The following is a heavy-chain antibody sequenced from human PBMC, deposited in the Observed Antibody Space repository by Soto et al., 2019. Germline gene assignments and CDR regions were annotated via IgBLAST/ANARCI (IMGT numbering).Heavy chain of an antibody. D-gene: IGHD2-15*01. CDR1: SGSISSSNW. V-gene: IGHV4-4*02. CDR2: IYHSGST. CDR3: SRDVRQSGGSGHDY. J-gene: IGHJ4*02. Sequence: QVQLQESGPGLVKPSGTLSLTCAVSSGSISSSNWWSWVRQPPVQGLEWIGEIYHSGSTNYNPSLKSRVPRSVDKSKSQFSLKLSSVTAADTAVYYCSRDVRQSGGSGHDYWGQGTLVTVSS.